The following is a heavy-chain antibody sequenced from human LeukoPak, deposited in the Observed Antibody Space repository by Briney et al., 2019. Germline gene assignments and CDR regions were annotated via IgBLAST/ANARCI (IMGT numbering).Heavy chain of an antibody. D-gene: IGHD6-13*01. Sequence: GGSLRLSCAASGFTLSIYSMNWVRQAPGKGLEWVSSISGSSTYKYYADSVKGRFTISRDNAKNSLYLQMNSLRAEDTAVYYCAGDPAAGTPPGYWGQGTLVTVSS. CDR1: GFTLSIYS. V-gene: IGHV3-21*01. CDR2: ISGSSTYK. J-gene: IGHJ4*02. CDR3: AGDPAAGTPPGY.